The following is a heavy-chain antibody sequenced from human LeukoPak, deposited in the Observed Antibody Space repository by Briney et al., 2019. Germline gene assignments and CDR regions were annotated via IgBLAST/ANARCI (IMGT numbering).Heavy chain of an antibody. J-gene: IGHJ4*02. Sequence: ASVKVSCKASGYTFTSYAMNWVRQAPGQGLEWMGWINPNSGGTNYAQKFQGRVTMTRDTSISTAYMELSRLRSDDTAVYYCARDWAAVAGTDYWGQGTLVTVSS. CDR2: INPNSGGT. CDR3: ARDWAAVAGTDY. CDR1: GYTFTSYA. D-gene: IGHD6-19*01. V-gene: IGHV1-2*02.